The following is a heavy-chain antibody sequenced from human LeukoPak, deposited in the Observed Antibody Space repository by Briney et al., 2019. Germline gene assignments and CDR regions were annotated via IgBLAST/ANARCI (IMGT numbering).Heavy chain of an antibody. V-gene: IGHV3-20*04. CDR3: AREETYGDLYYFDY. CDR1: GFTFDDYG. J-gene: IGHJ4*02. D-gene: IGHD4-17*01. Sequence: GGSLRLSCAASGFTFDDYGMSWVRQAPGKGLEWVPGINWNGGSTGYADSVKGRFTISRDNAKNSLYLQMNSLRAEDTALYYCAREETYGDLYYFDYWGQGTLVTVSS. CDR2: INWNGGST.